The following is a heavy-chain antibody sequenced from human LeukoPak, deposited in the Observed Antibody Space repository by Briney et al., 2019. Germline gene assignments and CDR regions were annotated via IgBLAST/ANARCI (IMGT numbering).Heavy chain of an antibody. CDR1: GYTFTSYG. CDR2: ISAYSGNT. V-gene: IGHV1-18*01. D-gene: IGHD5-12*01. CDR3: ARDLGGYDFGTVAYYYYYMDV. Sequence: ASVKVSCKASGYTFTSYGISWVRQAPGQGLEWMGWISAYSGNTNYAQKLQGRVTMTTDTSTSTAYMELRSLRSDDTAVYYCARDLGGYDFGTVAYYYYYMDVWGKGTTVTVSS. J-gene: IGHJ6*03.